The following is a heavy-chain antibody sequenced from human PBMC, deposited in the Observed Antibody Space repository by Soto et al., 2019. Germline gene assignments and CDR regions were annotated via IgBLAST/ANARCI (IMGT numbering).Heavy chain of an antibody. CDR2: INAGNGNT. Sequence: GASVKVSCKTSGYTFTNFGLSWVRQAPGQGLEWMGWINAGNGNTKCSQKFQDRVTITRDTSASTAYMELSSLRSEDTAVYYCARGESVVGDYWGQGTLVTVSS. V-gene: IGHV1-3*01. J-gene: IGHJ4*02. D-gene: IGHD2-15*01. CDR3: ARGESVVGDY. CDR1: GYTFTNFG.